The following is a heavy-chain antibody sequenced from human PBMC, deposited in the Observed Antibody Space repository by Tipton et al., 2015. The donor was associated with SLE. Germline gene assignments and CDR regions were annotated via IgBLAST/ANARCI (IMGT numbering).Heavy chain of an antibody. CDR1: GGSISSSSYY. J-gene: IGHJ6*02. CDR3: ASSRGITIYGMDV. D-gene: IGHD2-2*01. CDR2: IYYSGST. Sequence: TLSLTCTVSGGSISSSSYYRGWIRQPPGKGLEWIGSIYYSGSTYYNPSLKSRVTISGDTSRNQFSLKLSSVTAADTAVYYCASSRGITIYGMDVWGQGTTVTVSS. V-gene: IGHV4-39*01.